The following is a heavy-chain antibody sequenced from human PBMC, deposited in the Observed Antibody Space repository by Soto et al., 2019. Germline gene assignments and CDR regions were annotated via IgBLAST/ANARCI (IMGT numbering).Heavy chain of an antibody. CDR3: ARGRYCLTGRCFPNWFDS. CDR1: GDSISNLDYF. Sequence: SETLSLTCSVSGDSISNLDYFWAWIRQPPGQALEYIGYIYKSATTYYNPAFESRVAISVDTSKSQFSLNVTSVTAADTAVYFCARGRYCLTGRCFPNWFDSWGQGALVTVSS. CDR2: IYKSATT. D-gene: IGHD7-27*01. J-gene: IGHJ5*01. V-gene: IGHV4-30-4*02.